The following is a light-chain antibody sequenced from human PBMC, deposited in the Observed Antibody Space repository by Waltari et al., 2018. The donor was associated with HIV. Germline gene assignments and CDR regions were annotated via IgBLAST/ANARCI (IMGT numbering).Light chain of an antibody. Sequence: QSVLTQAPSASGTPGQRVTISCSGSTSNIGSNYVYWYQQLPGTAPTLLIYRNNQLPSGVPDRFSGSKSGTSASLAISGLRSEDEADYYCAAWDDSLSGLWVFGGGTKLTVL. CDR1: TSNIGSNY. J-gene: IGLJ3*02. CDR2: RNN. V-gene: IGLV1-47*01. CDR3: AAWDDSLSGLWV.